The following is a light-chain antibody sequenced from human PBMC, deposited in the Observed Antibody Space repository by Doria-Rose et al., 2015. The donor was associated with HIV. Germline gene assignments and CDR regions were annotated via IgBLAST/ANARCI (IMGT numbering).Light chain of an antibody. CDR1: RSVSSNY. Sequence: THSPGTLSLSPGEGATLSCRASRSVSSNYLAWYQQKPGQAPRLLIYGASSRATGIPDRFSGSGSGTDFRLTISRLGPEDFALYYCQQYGSSPQWTFGQGTKVEI. J-gene: IGKJ1*01. CDR3: QQYGSSPQWT. CDR2: GAS. V-gene: IGKV3-20*01.